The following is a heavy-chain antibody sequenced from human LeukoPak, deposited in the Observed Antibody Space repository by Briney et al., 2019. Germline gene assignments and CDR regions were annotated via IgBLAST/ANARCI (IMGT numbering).Heavy chain of an antibody. CDR2: IIPILGIA. Sequence: SVKVSCKASGGTFSSYTISWVRQAPGQGLEWMGRIIPILGIANYAQEFQGRVTITADKSTSTAYMELSSLRSEDTAVYYCATREGHRYSSGWYPNWGQGTLVTVSS. J-gene: IGHJ4*02. V-gene: IGHV1-69*02. CDR1: GGTFSSYT. D-gene: IGHD6-19*01. CDR3: ATREGHRYSSGWYPN.